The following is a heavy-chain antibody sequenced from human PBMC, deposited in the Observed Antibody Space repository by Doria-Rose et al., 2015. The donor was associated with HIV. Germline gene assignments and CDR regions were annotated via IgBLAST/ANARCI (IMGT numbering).Heavy chain of an antibody. CDR1: GVSLSSPGMG. J-gene: IGHJ4*02. V-gene: IGHV2-26*01. CDR2: IFSDDER. Sequence: QITLKESGPVLVEPTETLTLTCTVSGVSLSSPGMGVSWIRQPPGKALEWLANIFSDDERSYKTSLKSRLTISRGTSKSQVVLTMTDMDRVDTATYYCARIKSSRWYHKYYFDFWGQGTLVIVSA. CDR3: ARIKSSRWYHKYYFDF. D-gene: IGHD6-13*01.